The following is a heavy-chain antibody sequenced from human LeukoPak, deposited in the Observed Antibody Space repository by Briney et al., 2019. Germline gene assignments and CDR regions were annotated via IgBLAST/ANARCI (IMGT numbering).Heavy chain of an antibody. D-gene: IGHD2-15*01. CDR2: INPSGGST. V-gene: IGHV1-46*01. J-gene: IGHJ6*03. CDR1: GYTFTSYY. Sequence: ASVKVSCKASGYTFTSYYMHWVRQAPGQGLEWMGIINPSGGSTSYAQKFQGRVTMTSDTSTSTVYMELSSLRSEDTAVYYCARGCRRYYYMDVWGKGTTVTISS. CDR3: ARGCRRYYYMDV.